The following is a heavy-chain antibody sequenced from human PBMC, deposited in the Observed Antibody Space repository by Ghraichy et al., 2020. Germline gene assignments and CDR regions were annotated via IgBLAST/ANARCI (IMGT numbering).Heavy chain of an antibody. J-gene: IGHJ5*02. Sequence: SETLSLTCTVSGGSISGSTYYWGWIRQPPGKGLEWIGSIYYSGNTYYNPSLRSRVTISVDTSKNQFSLTLSSVTAADTAIYFCATRESGHAGNPWGSWGQGTLVTVSS. V-gene: IGHV4-39*01. CDR3: ATRESGHAGNPWGS. CDR1: GGSISGSTYY. D-gene: IGHD4-23*01. CDR2: IYYSGNT.